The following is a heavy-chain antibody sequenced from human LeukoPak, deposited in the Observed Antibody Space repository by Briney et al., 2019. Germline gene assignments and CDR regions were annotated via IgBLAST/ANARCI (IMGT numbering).Heavy chain of an antibody. Sequence: KTGGSLRLSCAASGFTFSKVWMSWVRQAPGKGLEWVGRIKSKTDGGTIDYAAPVKGRFTISRDDSKDTLFLQMNSLKTEDTAVYYCSSLMGSSSQYFQHWGQGTLVTVSS. V-gene: IGHV3-15*01. J-gene: IGHJ1*01. CDR1: GFTFSKVW. CDR3: SSLMGSSSQYFQH. CDR2: IKSKTDGGTI. D-gene: IGHD6-13*01.